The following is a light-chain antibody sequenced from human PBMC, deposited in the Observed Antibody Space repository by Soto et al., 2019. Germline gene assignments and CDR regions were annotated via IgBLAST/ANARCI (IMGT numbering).Light chain of an antibody. Sequence: QSVLTQPPSVSAAPGQKVTISCSGSSSNIGNNYMSWYQQLPGTAPKLLIYDNDKRPSGIPDRFSGSKSGTSATLGITGLQTGDEADYYCGTWDSSLSAGVFGGGTKLTVL. CDR3: GTWDSSLSAGV. J-gene: IGLJ2*01. CDR2: DND. V-gene: IGLV1-51*01. CDR1: SSNIGNNY.